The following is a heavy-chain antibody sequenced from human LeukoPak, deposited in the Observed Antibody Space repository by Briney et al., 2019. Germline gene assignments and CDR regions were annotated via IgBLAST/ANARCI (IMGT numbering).Heavy chain of an antibody. CDR2: NYATGDT. V-gene: IGHV4-30-4*01. CDR3: ARGRWWELPTPLDY. CDR1: DVSISSSDYY. Sequence: SETLSLTRSVSDVSISSSDYYWRWIRQSPGKGLEWVGYNYATGDTYYNPPLKSLLTISVATSKNQFSLKLSSVPAADTAVYYCARGRWWELPTPLDYWGQGTLVTVSS. J-gene: IGHJ4*02. D-gene: IGHD1-26*01.